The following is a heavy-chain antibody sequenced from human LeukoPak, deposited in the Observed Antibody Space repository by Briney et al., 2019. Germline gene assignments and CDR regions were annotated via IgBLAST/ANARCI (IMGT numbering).Heavy chain of an antibody. CDR2: ISSSSSYI. CDR3: ARDQAYYYGSGTIDY. CDR1: GFTFSSYS. V-gene: IGHV3-21*01. J-gene: IGHJ4*02. Sequence: GGSLRLSCAASGFTFSSYSMNWVRQAPGKGLEWVSSISSSSSYIYYADSVKGRFTISRDNAKNSLYLQMNSLRAEDTAVYYCARDQAYYYGSGTIDYWGQGTLVTVSS. D-gene: IGHD3-10*01.